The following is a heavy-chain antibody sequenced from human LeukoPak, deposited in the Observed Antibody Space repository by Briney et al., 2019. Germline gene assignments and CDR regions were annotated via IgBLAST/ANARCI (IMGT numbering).Heavy chain of an antibody. D-gene: IGHD4-17*01. CDR2: MYYSGTT. J-gene: IGHJ4*02. CDR1: GGSITSGGFF. Sequence: PSETLSLTCTVSGGSITSGGFFWSWIRQHPGKGLEWIGIMYYSGTTYYNPSLKSRITISKDTSKNQFSLKLTSVTAADTAMYCCVSTVTGDFDYWGPGTLVTVSS. V-gene: IGHV4-31*03. CDR3: VSTVTGDFDY.